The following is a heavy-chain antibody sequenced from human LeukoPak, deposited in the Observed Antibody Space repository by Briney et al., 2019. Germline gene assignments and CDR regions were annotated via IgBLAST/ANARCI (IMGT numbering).Heavy chain of an antibody. Sequence: ASVKVSCKTSGYTFTDYYMHWVRQAPGQGLEWMGWISPTSGDTRYAQRFQGRVALTRDTSISTGYIELSRLRSDDTAVYYCVRDGLNWNYDYWGQGTLVAVSS. J-gene: IGHJ4*02. CDR1: GYTFTDYY. CDR3: VRDGLNWNYDY. D-gene: IGHD1-7*01. CDR2: ISPTSGDT. V-gene: IGHV1-2*02.